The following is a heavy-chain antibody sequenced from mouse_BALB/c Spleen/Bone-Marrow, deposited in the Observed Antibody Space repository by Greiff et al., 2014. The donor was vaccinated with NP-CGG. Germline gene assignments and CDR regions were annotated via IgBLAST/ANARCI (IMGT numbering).Heavy chain of an antibody. V-gene: IGHV5-6*01. CDR3: ARPYDFGAWFAY. CDR2: ISSGGSYT. CDR1: GFTFSSCG. J-gene: IGHJ3*01. D-gene: IGHD2-4*01. Sequence: DVQVVASGGDLVKPGGSLKLSCAASGFTFSSCGMSWVRQTPDKRPEWVATISSGGSYTYYPDSVKGRFTISRDNAKNTLYLQMSSLKSEDTAMYYCARPYDFGAWFAYWGQGTLVTVSA.